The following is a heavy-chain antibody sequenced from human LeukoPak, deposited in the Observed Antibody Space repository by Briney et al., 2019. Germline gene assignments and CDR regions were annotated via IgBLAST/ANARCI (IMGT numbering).Heavy chain of an antibody. CDR1: GYSFTSYW. V-gene: IGHV5-51*01. CDR3: ARHFRITMVRGVIIPYGGEFDY. D-gene: IGHD3-10*01. CDR2: IYPGDSDT. J-gene: IGHJ4*02. Sequence: GESLKISCKGSGYSFTSYWIGWVRQMPGKGLEWMGIIYPGDSDTRYSPSFQGQVTISADKSISTAYLQWSSLKASDTAMYYCARHFRITMVRGVIIPYGGEFDYWARGTLVTVSS.